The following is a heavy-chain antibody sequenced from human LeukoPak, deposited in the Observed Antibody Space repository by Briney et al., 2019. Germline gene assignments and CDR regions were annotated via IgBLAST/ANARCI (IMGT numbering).Heavy chain of an antibody. CDR3: ARVGDYGSGSYLDY. CDR2: IYYSGST. D-gene: IGHD3-10*01. J-gene: IGHJ4*02. CDR1: GGSISSGGYY. Sequence: SQTLSLTCTVSGGSISSGGYYWSWIRQPPGKGLEWIGYIYYSGSTYYNPSLKSRVTISVDTSKNQFSLKLSSVTAADTAVYYCARVGDYGSGSYLDYWGQGTLVTVSS. V-gene: IGHV4-30-4*01.